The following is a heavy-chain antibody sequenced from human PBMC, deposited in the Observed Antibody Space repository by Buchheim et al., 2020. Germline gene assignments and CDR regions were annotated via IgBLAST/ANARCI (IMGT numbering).Heavy chain of an antibody. D-gene: IGHD6-13*01. CDR1: GFTFSSYG. V-gene: IGHV3-30*18. Sequence: QVQLVESGGGVVQPGRSLRLSCAASGFTFSSYGMHWVRQAPGKGLEWVAVISYDGSNKYYADSVKGRFTISRDNSKNTLYLQMNSLRAEDTAVYYCAKSVLGSSWPEDYYYGMDVWGQGTT. J-gene: IGHJ6*02. CDR2: ISYDGSNK. CDR3: AKSVLGSSWPEDYYYGMDV.